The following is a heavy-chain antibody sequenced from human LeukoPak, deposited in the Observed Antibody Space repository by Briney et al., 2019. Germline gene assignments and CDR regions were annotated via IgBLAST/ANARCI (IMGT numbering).Heavy chain of an antibody. CDR3: TRGAGWLIDY. J-gene: IGHJ4*02. CDR2: FYNSGSS. Sequence: MPSETLSLTCTVSGGSISDYYRGWIRQPPGKGLEWIGYFYNSGSSTYNPSLKSRVTISVDTSKEQFSLKVNSVTAADTAVYYCTRGAGWLIDYWGQGILVTVSS. D-gene: IGHD3-16*01. CDR1: GGSISDYY. V-gene: IGHV4-59*01.